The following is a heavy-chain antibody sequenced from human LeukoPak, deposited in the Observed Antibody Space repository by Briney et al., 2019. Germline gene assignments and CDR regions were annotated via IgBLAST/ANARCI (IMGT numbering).Heavy chain of an antibody. D-gene: IGHD6-13*01. V-gene: IGHV3-23*01. CDR3: AKDVGSSWSYYFDY. Sequence: GGSLSLSCAACGFTYSSQTMSGVRQAPGKGLEGVSAISSSSDSTYDADSVKGRFTISRDNSKNTLYLQMNSPRAEDTAVYYCAKDVGSSWSYYFDYWGQGTLVTVSS. CDR2: ISSSSDST. J-gene: IGHJ4*02. CDR1: GFTYSSQT.